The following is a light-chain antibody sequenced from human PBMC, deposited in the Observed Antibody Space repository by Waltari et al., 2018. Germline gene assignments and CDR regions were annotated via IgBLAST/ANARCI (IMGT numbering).Light chain of an antibody. J-gene: IGLJ1*01. Sequence: QSALTQPASVSGSPGQSITFPCTETSSDIGGYNYVSWSHQHPGKAPKLLIYDVSKRPSGVSNRFSGSKSGNTASLTISGLQAEDEAEYYCNSYSTNSAHVFGTGTKVTFL. CDR2: DVS. CDR1: SSDIGGYNY. V-gene: IGLV2-14*03. CDR3: NSYSTNSAHV.